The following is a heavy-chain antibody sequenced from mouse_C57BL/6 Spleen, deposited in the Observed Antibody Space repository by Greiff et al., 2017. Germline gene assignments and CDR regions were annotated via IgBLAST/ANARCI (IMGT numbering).Heavy chain of an antibody. J-gene: IGHJ1*03. CDR2: INPSSGYT. V-gene: IGHV1-7*01. Sequence: LVESGAELAKPGASVKLSCKASGYTFTSYWMHWVKQRPGQGLEWIGDINPSSGYTKYNQKFKDKATLTADKSSSTACMQLRCLTYDYSAVYYCARSDFDVWGTGTTVTVSS. CDR1: GYTFTSYW. CDR3: ARSDFDV.